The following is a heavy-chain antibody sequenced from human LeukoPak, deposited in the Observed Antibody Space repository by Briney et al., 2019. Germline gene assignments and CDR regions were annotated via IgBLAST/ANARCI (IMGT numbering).Heavy chain of an antibody. D-gene: IGHD2-15*01. J-gene: IGHJ3*02. CDR2: IIGSGGTT. V-gene: IGHV3-23*01. CDR1: GFTFSNYG. Sequence: GGSLRLSCAASGFTFSNYGMSWVRQTPGRGLEWVSAIIGSGGTTYYADSMKGRFTISRDNSKNTLYLQMNSLRAEDTAVYYCAKDSLGYCSGGSCYWGGAFDIWGQGTMVTVSS. CDR3: AKDSLGYCSGGSCYWGGAFDI.